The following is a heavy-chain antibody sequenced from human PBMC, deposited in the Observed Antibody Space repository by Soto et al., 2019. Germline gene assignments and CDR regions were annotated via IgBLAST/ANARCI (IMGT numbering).Heavy chain of an antibody. Sequence: PSETLSLTCTVSGGSISTYYWSWIRQPPGKGLEWIGYAYHSGSINYNPSLKSRVTISVDRSKNQFSLKLNSVTAADTAVYYCARVPSPWGQGTLVTVSS. CDR2: AYHSGSI. CDR3: ARVPSP. CDR1: GGSISTYY. V-gene: IGHV4-59*12. J-gene: IGHJ5*02.